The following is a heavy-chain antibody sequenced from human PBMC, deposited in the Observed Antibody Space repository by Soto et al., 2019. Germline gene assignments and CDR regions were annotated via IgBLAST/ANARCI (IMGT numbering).Heavy chain of an antibody. Sequence: PGGSLRLSCAASGLTFSSYGMHWVRQAPGKGLEWVAVISYDGSNKYYADSVKGRFTISRDNSKNTLYLQMNSLRAEDTAVCYCVKDSAYYDILTGYRTENYYYYYMDVWGKGTTVTVSS. V-gene: IGHV3-30*18. J-gene: IGHJ6*03. CDR3: VKDSAYYDILTGYRTENYYYYYMDV. D-gene: IGHD3-9*01. CDR1: GLTFSSYG. CDR2: ISYDGSNK.